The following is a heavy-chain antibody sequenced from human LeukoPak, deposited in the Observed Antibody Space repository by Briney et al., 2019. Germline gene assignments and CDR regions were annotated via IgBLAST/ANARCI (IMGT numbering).Heavy chain of an antibody. V-gene: IGHV4-39*07. Sequence: PSETLSLTCTVSGGSISSSSYYWGWIRQPPGKGLEWIGSIYYSGSTYYNPSLKSRVTISVDTSKNQFSLKLSSVTAADTAVYYCARSHYDSSGYYAHFDYWGQGTLVTVSS. CDR1: GGSISSSSYY. D-gene: IGHD3-22*01. CDR3: ARSHYDSSGYYAHFDY. CDR2: IYYSGST. J-gene: IGHJ4*02.